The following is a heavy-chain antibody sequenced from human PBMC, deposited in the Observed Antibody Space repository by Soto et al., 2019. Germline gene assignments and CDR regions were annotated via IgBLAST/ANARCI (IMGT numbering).Heavy chain of an antibody. Sequence: QVQLQESGPGLVKPSQTLSLTCTVSGGSISSGGYYWSWIRQHPGKGLEWIGYIYYSGSTYYNPSLKSRVTITVDTSKNQFSLKLSSVTAAATAVYYCARVEWSDSSGYSFDYWGQGTLVTVSS. V-gene: IGHV4-31*03. CDR2: IYYSGST. CDR1: GGSISSGGYY. D-gene: IGHD3-22*01. J-gene: IGHJ4*02. CDR3: ARVEWSDSSGYSFDY.